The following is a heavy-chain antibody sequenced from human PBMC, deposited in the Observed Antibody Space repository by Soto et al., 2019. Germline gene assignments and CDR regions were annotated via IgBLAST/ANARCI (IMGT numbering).Heavy chain of an antibody. CDR1: GGSFSGYY. CDR2: INHSGST. V-gene: IGHV4-34*01. J-gene: IGHJ5*02. D-gene: IGHD2-15*01. Sequence: SETLSLTCAVYGGSFSGYYWSWIRQPPGKGLEWIGEINHSGSTNYNPSLKSRVTISVDTSKNRFSLKLSSVTAADTAVYYCARGQIVVVVAATSGVWFDPWGQGTLVTVSS. CDR3: ARGQIVVVVAATSGVWFDP.